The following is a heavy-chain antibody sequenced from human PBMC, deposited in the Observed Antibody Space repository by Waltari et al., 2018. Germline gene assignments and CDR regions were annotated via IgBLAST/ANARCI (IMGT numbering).Heavy chain of an antibody. J-gene: IGHJ5*02. CDR2: VDPEDGET. V-gene: IGHV1-69-2*01. D-gene: IGHD3-3*01. CDR3: ATSPLRFLEWVNWFDP. CDR1: GYTFTDYY. Sequence: EVQLVQSGAEVKKPGATVKISCKASGYTFTDYYMHWVQQAPGKGLEWMGRVDPEDGETIYAEKFQGRVTITADTSTDTAYMELTNLRSEDTAVYYCATSPLRFLEWVNWFDPWGQGTLVTVSS.